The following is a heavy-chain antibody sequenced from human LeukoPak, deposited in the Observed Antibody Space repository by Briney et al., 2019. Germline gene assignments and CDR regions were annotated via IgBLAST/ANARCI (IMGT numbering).Heavy chain of an antibody. CDR2: ITSSSSYI. Sequence: GGSLRLSCAASGFSFSSYSMNWVRQAPGRGLEWVSSITSSSSYIYYADSVKGRFTISRDNAKNSLYLQMNSLRDDDTAVYYCARSWNYVDYWGQGTLVTVSS. J-gene: IGHJ4*02. D-gene: IGHD6-13*01. V-gene: IGHV3-21*01. CDR1: GFSFSSYS. CDR3: ARSWNYVDY.